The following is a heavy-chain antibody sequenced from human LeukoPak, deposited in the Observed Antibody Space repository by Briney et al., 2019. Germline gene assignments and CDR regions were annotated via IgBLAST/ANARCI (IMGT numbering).Heavy chain of an antibody. Sequence: TGGSLRLSCAASGFTFSSYGMHWVRQAPGKGLEWVAFIRYDGSNKYYADSVKGRFTISRDNSKNTLYLQMNSLRAEDTAVYYCAKDKRFLEWFSTFLDYWGQGTLVTVSS. CDR3: AKDKRFLEWFSTFLDY. D-gene: IGHD3-3*01. V-gene: IGHV3-30*02. J-gene: IGHJ4*02. CDR1: GFTFSSYG. CDR2: IRYDGSNK.